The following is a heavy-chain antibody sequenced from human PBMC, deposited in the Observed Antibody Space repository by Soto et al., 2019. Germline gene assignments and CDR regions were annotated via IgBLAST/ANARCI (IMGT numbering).Heavy chain of an antibody. CDR1: GGSISSSSYY. CDR3: ARGSGYSGSED. Sequence: QLQLQESGPGLVKPSETLSLTCTVSGGSISSSSYYWGWIRQPPGKGLEWIGSIYYSGSTYYNPSLKSRVTISVDTSKNQFSLKLSSVTAADMAVYYCARGSGYSGSEDWGQGTLVTVSS. D-gene: IGHD5-12*01. J-gene: IGHJ4*02. CDR2: IYYSGST. V-gene: IGHV4-39*01.